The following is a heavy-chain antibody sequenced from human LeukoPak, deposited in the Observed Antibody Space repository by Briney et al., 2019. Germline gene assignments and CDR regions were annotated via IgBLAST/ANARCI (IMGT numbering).Heavy chain of an antibody. V-gene: IGHV3-11*01. CDR3: AKGNLWFGELLPGSFDP. D-gene: IGHD3-10*01. J-gene: IGHJ5*02. CDR2: ISSSGSTI. Sequence: GGSLRLSCAASGFTFSDYYMSWIRQAPGKGLEWVSYISSSGSTIYYADSVKGRFTISRDNAKNSLYLQMNSLRAEDTALYYCAKGNLWFGELLPGSFDPWGQGTLVTVSS. CDR1: GFTFSDYY.